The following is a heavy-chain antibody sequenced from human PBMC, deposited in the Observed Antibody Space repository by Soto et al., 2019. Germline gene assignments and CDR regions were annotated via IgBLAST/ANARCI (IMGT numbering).Heavy chain of an antibody. CDR1: SGSISSSNW. J-gene: IGHJ6*03. Sequence: QVQLQESGPGLVKPSGTLSLTCAVSSGSISSSNWWSWVRQPPGKGLEWIGEIYHSGSTNYNPSLQSRVTISVDKSKNQFSLKRSSVTAADTAVYYCARGEYSSSPGYYYYYYMDVWGKGTTVTVSS. D-gene: IGHD6-6*01. CDR3: ARGEYSSSPGYYYYYYMDV. CDR2: IYHSGST. V-gene: IGHV4-4*02.